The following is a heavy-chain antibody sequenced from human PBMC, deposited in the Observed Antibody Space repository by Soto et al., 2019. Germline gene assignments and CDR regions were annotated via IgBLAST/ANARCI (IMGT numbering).Heavy chain of an antibody. CDR1: GFTFSSYG. V-gene: IGHV3-33*01. CDR3: ARDFYQDYGENDDFDI. Sequence: QVQLVESGGGVVQPGRSLRLSCAASGFTFSSYGMHWVRQAPGKGLEWVAVIWYDGSNKYYADSVKGRFTISRDNSKNTLYLQMNSLRAEDTAVYYCARDFYQDYGENDDFDIWGQGTMVTVSS. J-gene: IGHJ3*02. CDR2: IWYDGSNK. D-gene: IGHD4-17*01.